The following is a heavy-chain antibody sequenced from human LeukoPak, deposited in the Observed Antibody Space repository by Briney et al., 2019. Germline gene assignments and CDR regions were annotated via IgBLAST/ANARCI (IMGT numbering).Heavy chain of an antibody. CDR1: GFTFSNYW. V-gene: IGHV3-74*01. D-gene: IGHD4-17*01. CDR3: ANEIRPNDY. Sequence: GGSLRLSCVASGFTFSNYWMYWVRQPPGKGLVWVSRIYVDGRTTNYADSVKGRFTISRDNSKNTVYLQMNSLRAEDTAVYYCANEIRPNDYWGQGTLVTVSS. CDR2: IYVDGRTT. J-gene: IGHJ4*02.